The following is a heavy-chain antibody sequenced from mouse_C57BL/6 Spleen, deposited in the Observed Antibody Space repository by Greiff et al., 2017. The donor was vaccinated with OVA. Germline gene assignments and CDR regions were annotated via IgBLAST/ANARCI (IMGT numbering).Heavy chain of an antibody. CDR3: AREPSWDY. J-gene: IGHJ2*01. CDR1: GFTFSSYA. V-gene: IGHV5-4*01. CDR2: ISDGGSYT. Sequence: DVKLVESGGGLVKPGGSLTLSCAASGFTFSSYAMSWVRQTPEKRLEWVATISDGGSYTYYPDNVKGRFTISRDNAKNNLYLQMSHLKSEDTAMYYCAREPSWDYWGQGTTLTVSA.